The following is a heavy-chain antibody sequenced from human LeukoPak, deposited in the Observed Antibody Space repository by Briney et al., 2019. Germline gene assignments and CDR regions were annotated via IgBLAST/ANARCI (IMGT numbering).Heavy chain of an antibody. V-gene: IGHV3-33*01. J-gene: IGHJ6*02. CDR2: IWYDGSNK. CDR3: AREYSSSSYYYYYGMDV. CDR1: GFTFSSYG. D-gene: IGHD6-6*01. Sequence: GGSLRLSCAASGFTFSSYGMHWVRQAPGKGLEWVAVIWYDGSNKYYADSVKGRFTTSRDNSKNTLYLQMNSLRAEDTAVYYCAREYSSSSYYYYYGMDVWGQGTTVTVSS.